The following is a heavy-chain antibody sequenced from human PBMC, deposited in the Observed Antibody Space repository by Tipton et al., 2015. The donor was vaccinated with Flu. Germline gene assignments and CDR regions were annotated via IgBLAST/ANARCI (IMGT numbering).Heavy chain of an antibody. CDR2: IYYSGST. CDR3: ARRDYSNYVSDPKSWFDP. J-gene: IGHJ5*02. V-gene: IGHV4-31*03. D-gene: IGHD4-11*01. CDR1: GGSIGSGGDY. Sequence: TLSLTCTVSGGSIGSGGDYWTWIRQRPGKGLEWIGSIYYSGSTYYKPSLESRLSISVDTSKNQFSLKVFSVTAADTAAYYCARRDYSNYVSDPKSWFDPWGQGILVTVSS.